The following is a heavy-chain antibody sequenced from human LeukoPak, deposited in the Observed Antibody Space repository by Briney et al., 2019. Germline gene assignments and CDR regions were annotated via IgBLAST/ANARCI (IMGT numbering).Heavy chain of an antibody. CDR1: GGSISSYY. J-gene: IGHJ2*01. V-gene: IGHV4-59*08. Sequence: SETLSLTCTVSGGSISSYYWSWIRQPPGKGLEWIGYIYYSGSNNYNPSLKSRVTISVDTSRNQFSLKLRSVTAADTAVYYCARRHDTAMVSDLWGRGTLVTVSS. CDR2: IYYSGSN. D-gene: IGHD5-18*01. CDR3: ARRHDTAMVSDL.